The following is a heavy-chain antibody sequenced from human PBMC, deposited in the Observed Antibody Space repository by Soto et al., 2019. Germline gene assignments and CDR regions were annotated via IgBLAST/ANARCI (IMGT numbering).Heavy chain of an antibody. V-gene: IGHV1-18*01. Sequence: ASVKVSCKASGYTFTSYGISWVRQAPGQGLEWMGWISAYNGNTNYAQKLQGRVTMTTDTSTSTAYMELRSLRSDDTAVYYCARVLTAGYCSSYFDYWGQGTLVTVSS. CDR1: GYTFTSYG. CDR2: ISAYNGNT. CDR3: ARVLTAGYCSSYFDY. J-gene: IGHJ4*02. D-gene: IGHD6-13*01.